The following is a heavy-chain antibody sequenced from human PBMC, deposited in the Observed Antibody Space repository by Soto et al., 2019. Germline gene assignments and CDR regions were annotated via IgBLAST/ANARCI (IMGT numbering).Heavy chain of an antibody. Sequence: QVQLQESGPGLVKPSQTLSLTCTVSGGSISSDVYYWSWIRQHPGKGLEWIGYIFHSGTPYYNPSLKSRLTISVDTSKNQFSLKLSSVTAADTAVYYCARDRRMVTNLGGYYYYSMDVWGQGTTVTVSS. CDR2: IFHSGTP. CDR1: GGSISSDVYY. CDR3: ARDRRMVTNLGGYYYYSMDV. D-gene: IGHD5-18*01. J-gene: IGHJ6*02. V-gene: IGHV4-31*03.